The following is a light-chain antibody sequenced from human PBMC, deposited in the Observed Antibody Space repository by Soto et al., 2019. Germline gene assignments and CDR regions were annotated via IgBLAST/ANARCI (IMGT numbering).Light chain of an antibody. Sequence: SYELTQPPSVSVAPGQTARITCGGNDIGSKSVHWYQQKPGQAPVLVVYDDSDRPSGIPERFSGSNSGNTASLTISRVEAADEADYDCQVSDKSTYHWVFGGGTQLTVL. CDR2: DDS. J-gene: IGLJ3*02. CDR1: DIGSKS. CDR3: QVSDKSTYHWV. V-gene: IGLV3-21*02.